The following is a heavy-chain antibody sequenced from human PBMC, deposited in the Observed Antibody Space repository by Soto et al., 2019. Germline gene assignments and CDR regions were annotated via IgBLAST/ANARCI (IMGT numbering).Heavy chain of an antibody. CDR3: ARDDHTVVGPTSLGAMAV. D-gene: IGHD1-1*01. CDR1: GGSISSNKW. J-gene: IGHJ6*02. CDR2: IYHSGST. V-gene: IGHV4-4*02. Sequence: QVQLQESGPGLVKPSETLSLTCAVYGGSISSNKWWSWVRQPPGKGLEWIGEIYHSGSTNYNPSLKSRVNISLDKSKNQFSLKLTSGTAAYSAVYYCARDDHTVVGPTSLGAMAVWGQGTTVTVSS.